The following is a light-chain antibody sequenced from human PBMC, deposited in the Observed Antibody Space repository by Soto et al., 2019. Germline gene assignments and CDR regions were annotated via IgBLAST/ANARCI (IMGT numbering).Light chain of an antibody. CDR1: QSLVYSDGNTY. CDR3: VQFSHFPRT. Sequence: DIVLTQTPLSSPVTLGQPASISCRSSQSLVYSDGNTYLSWLQQRPGQPPRLLIYQVSNRFSGVPDRFSGSWAGTDFTLKISRVEAEDVGVYYCVQFSHFPRTFGQGTKVEIK. CDR2: QVS. J-gene: IGKJ1*01. V-gene: IGKV2-24*01.